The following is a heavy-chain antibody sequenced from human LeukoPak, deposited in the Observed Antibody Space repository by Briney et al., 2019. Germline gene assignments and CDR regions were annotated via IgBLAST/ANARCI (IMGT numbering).Heavy chain of an antibody. CDR3: ARVITMVRGVIYWFDP. J-gene: IGHJ5*02. CDR1: GGSISSGGYS. V-gene: IGHV4-30-2*01. CDR2: IYHSGST. D-gene: IGHD3-10*01. Sequence: TLSLTCAVSGGSISSGGYSCSWIRQPPGKGLEWIGYIYHSGSTYYNPSLKSRVTISVDRSKNQFSLKLSSVTAADTAVYYCARVITMVRGVIYWFDPWGQGTLVTVSS.